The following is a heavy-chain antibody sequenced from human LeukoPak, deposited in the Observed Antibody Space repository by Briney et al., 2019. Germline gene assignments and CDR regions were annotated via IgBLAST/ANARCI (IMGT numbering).Heavy chain of an antibody. CDR2: IYPGDSDT. CDR3: ARCDSYYDFWSGYPFDS. J-gene: IGHJ4*02. V-gene: IGHV5-51*01. CDR1: GYSFTSYW. Sequence: GESLKISCKGSGYSFTSYWIGWVRQMPGKGLEWMGIIYPGDSDTRYSPSFQGQVTISADKSISTAYLQWSSLKASDSAMYYCARCDSYYDFWSGYPFDSWGQGTLVTVSS. D-gene: IGHD3-3*01.